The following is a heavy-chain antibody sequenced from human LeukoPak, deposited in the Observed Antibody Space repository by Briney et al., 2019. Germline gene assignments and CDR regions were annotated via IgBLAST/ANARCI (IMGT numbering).Heavy chain of an antibody. Sequence: GGSLRLSCAASGFTFAIHHMSWVRQAPGKGLEWVATIRGDGVYYADSVKGRFTISRDDSKNTVYVQMDSLRAEDTAVYYCAKSRVEPLGTGGFETWGQGTLVAVSS. V-gene: IGHV3-23*01. CDR2: IRGDGV. CDR1: GFTFAIHH. J-gene: IGHJ3*02. CDR3: AKSRVEPLGTGGFET. D-gene: IGHD2-8*02.